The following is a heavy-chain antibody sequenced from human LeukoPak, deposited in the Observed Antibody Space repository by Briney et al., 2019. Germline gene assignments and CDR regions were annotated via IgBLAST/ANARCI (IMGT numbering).Heavy chain of an antibody. CDR2: ISYDGSNK. Sequence: PGGSLRLSCAASGFTFGSFALHWVRQATGKGLEWVAFISYDGSNKYYADSVKGRFTISRDNSKNTLFLQMNSLRPEDTAVYYCASHYCGGDCYSLRSFDYWGQGTLVTVSS. CDR3: ASHYCGGDCYSLRSFDY. V-gene: IGHV3-30*04. D-gene: IGHD2-21*02. CDR1: GFTFGSFA. J-gene: IGHJ4*02.